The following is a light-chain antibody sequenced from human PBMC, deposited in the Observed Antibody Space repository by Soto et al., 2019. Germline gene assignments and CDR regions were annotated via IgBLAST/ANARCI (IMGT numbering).Light chain of an antibody. V-gene: IGKV1-5*01. CDR1: QSINSW. CDR2: DAS. Sequence: DIQMTQSPSTLSASVGDRVTITCRASQSINSWLAWYQQKPGKAPKLLIYDASSLESGVPSRFSGSGSGTEFTLTISSLQPDDFATYYCQQYNSYPLTFGGGTTVEIK. CDR3: QQYNSYPLT. J-gene: IGKJ4*01.